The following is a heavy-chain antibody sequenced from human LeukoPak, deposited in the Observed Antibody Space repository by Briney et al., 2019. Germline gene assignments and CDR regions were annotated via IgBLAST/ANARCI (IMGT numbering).Heavy chain of an antibody. Sequence: PSETLSLTCAVYGGSFSGYYWSWIRQPPGKGLEWIGEINHSGSTNYNPSLKSRVTISVDTSKNQFSLKLSSVTAADTAVYYCARDKSRGGQYHDYWGQGTLVTVSS. J-gene: IGHJ4*02. CDR2: INHSGST. CDR3: ARDKSRGGQYHDY. CDR1: GGSFSGYY. V-gene: IGHV4-34*01. D-gene: IGHD2-2*01.